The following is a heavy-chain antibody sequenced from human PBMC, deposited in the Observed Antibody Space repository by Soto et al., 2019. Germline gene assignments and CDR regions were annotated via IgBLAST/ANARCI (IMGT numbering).Heavy chain of an antibody. D-gene: IGHD1-1*01. CDR2: ISAHNGNT. Sequence: QVHLVQSGAEVKKPGASVKVSCKGSGYTFTSYGITWVRQGPGQGLEWMGWISAHNGNTNYAQKPQGRVTVTRDTSQSPAQMELRSLKSDDPAVYYCAGGRYREYWGQGALVTVSS. CDR3: AGGRYREY. CDR1: GYTFTSYG. J-gene: IGHJ4*02. V-gene: IGHV1-18*01.